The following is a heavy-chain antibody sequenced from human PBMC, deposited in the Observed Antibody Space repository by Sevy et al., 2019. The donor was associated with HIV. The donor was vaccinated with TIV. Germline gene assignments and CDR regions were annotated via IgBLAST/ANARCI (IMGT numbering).Heavy chain of an antibody. J-gene: IGHJ5*02. V-gene: IGHV3-15*07. CDR3: ATLSGNYWGDWLDP. CDR1: AFTFSNDW. D-gene: IGHD5-12*01. Sequence: GGSLRLSCVASAFTFSNDWMTWVRQAPGKGLEWVGHIRSATDGGTTDYAAPVKGRFIISRHDSKNTVYLEMNSLKIEDTGVYFCATLSGNYWGDWLDPWGQGTLVTVSS. CDR2: IRSATDGGTT.